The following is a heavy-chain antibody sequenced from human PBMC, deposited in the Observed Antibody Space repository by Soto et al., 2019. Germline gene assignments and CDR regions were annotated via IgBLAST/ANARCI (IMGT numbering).Heavy chain of an antibody. D-gene: IGHD3-16*01. V-gene: IGHV3-30*18. Sequence: GGSLRLSCAASGFTFSSYGMHWVRRAPGKGLEWVAVISYDGSNKYYADSVKGRFTISRDNSKNTLYLQMNSLRAEDTAVYYCAKDNRLMDYYYYYYMDVWGKGTTVTVSS. CDR2: ISYDGSNK. CDR1: GFTFSSYG. CDR3: AKDNRLMDYYYYYYMDV. J-gene: IGHJ6*03.